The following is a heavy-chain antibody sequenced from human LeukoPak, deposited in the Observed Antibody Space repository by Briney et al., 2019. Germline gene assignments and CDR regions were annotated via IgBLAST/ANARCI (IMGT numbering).Heavy chain of an antibody. Sequence: PSETLSLTCTVSGGSISSTTYYWGWIRQPPGKGLEWIGSIYYIGTTYYNPSLKSRVTISVDTSKNQFSLKVSPVTAADTAVYYCAREEMATIRNWGQGALVTVSS. V-gene: IGHV4-39*07. D-gene: IGHD5-24*01. J-gene: IGHJ4*02. CDR2: IYYIGTT. CDR1: GGSISSTTYY. CDR3: AREEMATIRN.